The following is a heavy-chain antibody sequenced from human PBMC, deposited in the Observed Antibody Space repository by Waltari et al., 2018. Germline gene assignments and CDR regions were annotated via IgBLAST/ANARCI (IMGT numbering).Heavy chain of an antibody. Sequence: QLQLQESGPGLVKPSETLSLTCTVSGGSISSSSYYWGWIRQPPGKGLEWIGSIYYSGSTYYNPSLKSRVTISVDTSKNQFSLKLSSVTAADTAVYYCARDWGYSSSWYGYWGQGTLVTVSS. D-gene: IGHD6-13*01. CDR3: ARDWGYSSSWYGY. CDR1: GGSISSSSYY. CDR2: IYYSGST. J-gene: IGHJ4*02. V-gene: IGHV4-39*07.